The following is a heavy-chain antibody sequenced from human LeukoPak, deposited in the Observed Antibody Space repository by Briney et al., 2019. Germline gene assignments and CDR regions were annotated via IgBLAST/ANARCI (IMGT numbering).Heavy chain of an antibody. Sequence: SETLSLTCTVSGGSISSGSYYWSWIRQPAGKGLEWIGRIYTSGSTNYNPSLKSRVTISVDTSKNQFSLKLSSVTAADTAVYYCARMGVVVPAGAVVFDIWGQGTMVTVSS. J-gene: IGHJ3*02. CDR1: GGSISSGSYY. CDR2: IYTSGST. D-gene: IGHD2-2*01. V-gene: IGHV4-61*02. CDR3: ARMGVVVPAGAVVFDI.